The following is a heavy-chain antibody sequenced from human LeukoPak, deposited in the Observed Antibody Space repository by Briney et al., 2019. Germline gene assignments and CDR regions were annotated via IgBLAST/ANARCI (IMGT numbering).Heavy chain of an antibody. V-gene: IGHV1-18*01. CDR1: GYMFNIYG. J-gene: IGHJ4*02. Sequence: ASVKVSCKASGYMFNIYGISWGRQAPGQGLEWMGWISAFNGNTNYARNFQDRVTMTTDTSTSTAYMELTSLSSDDTAVYYCARSPPSTGYDRFDTWGQGTLVTVSS. CDR2: ISAFNGNT. CDR3: ARSPPSTGYDRFDT. D-gene: IGHD5-12*01.